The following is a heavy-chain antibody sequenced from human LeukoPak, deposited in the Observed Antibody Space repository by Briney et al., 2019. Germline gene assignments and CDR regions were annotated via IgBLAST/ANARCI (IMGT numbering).Heavy chain of an antibody. V-gene: IGHV3-23*01. CDR1: GFTFSSYA. J-gene: IGHJ4*02. D-gene: IGHD3-22*01. CDR3: ARYDRSDYYFDF. CDR2: ISGSGGST. Sequence: PGGSLRLSCAASGFTFSSYAMSWVRQAPGKGLEWVSAISGSGGSTYYADSVKGRFTISRDNAKNSLYLQMNSLRAEDTAVYYCARYDRSDYYFDFWGQGTLVTVSS.